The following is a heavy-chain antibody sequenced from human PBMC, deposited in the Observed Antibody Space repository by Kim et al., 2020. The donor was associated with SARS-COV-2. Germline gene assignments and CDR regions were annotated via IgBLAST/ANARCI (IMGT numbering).Heavy chain of an antibody. CDR3: VRGTSYYYGSGSYLHY. J-gene: IGHJ4*02. Sequence: SETLSLTCTVSGGSVSSGSYYWSWIRQPPGKGLEWIGYIYYSGSTSYNPSLKSRVTISVDTSKNQFSLKLSSVTAADTAVYYCVRGTSYYYGSGSYLHYWGQGTLVTVSS. D-gene: IGHD3-10*01. CDR1: GGSVSSGSYY. CDR2: IYYSGST. V-gene: IGHV4-61*01.